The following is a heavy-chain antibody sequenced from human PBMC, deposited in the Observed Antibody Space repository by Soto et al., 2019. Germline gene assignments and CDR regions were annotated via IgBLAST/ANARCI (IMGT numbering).Heavy chain of an antibody. CDR2: ISSSGSTI. J-gene: IGHJ5*02. V-gene: IGHV3-11*01. CDR3: AGRYYGSGSYSPWFDP. Sequence: GGSLRLSCAASGFTFSDYYMSWIRQAPGKGLEWVSYISSSGSTIYYADSVKGRFTISRDNAKNSLYLQMNSLRAEETAVYYCAGRYYGSGSYSPWFDPWGQGTLVTVSS. D-gene: IGHD3-10*01. CDR1: GFTFSDYY.